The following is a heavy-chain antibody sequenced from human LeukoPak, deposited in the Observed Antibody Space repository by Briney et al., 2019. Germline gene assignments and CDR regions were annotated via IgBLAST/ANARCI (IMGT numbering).Heavy chain of an antibody. CDR2: FAPYNNNG. J-gene: IGHJ4*02. Sequence: ASVKVSCKASGYNFATYGISWVRQAPGQGLEWMGWFAPYNNNGNSAQKFQGRLTMTTDTSTSTASMELRSLRSDDTAVYYCTRDPRHKYGNFHNWGQGTLVTVSS. V-gene: IGHV1-18*01. CDR1: GYNFATYG. CDR3: TRDPRHKYGNFHN. D-gene: IGHD6-6*01.